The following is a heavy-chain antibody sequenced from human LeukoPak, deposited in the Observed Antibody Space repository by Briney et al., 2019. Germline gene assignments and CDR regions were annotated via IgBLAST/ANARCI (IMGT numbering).Heavy chain of an antibody. V-gene: IGHV1-24*01. J-gene: IGHJ5*02. CDR3: ATDYSSSWYDWFDP. CDR2: FDPEDGET. CDR1: GYTLTGLS. D-gene: IGHD6-13*01. Sequence: ASVKVSCKVSGYTLTGLSMHWVRQAPGKGLEWMGGFDPEDGETIYAQKFQGRVTMSEDTSTDTAYMELSSLRSEDTAVYYCATDYSSSWYDWFDPWGQGTLVTVSS.